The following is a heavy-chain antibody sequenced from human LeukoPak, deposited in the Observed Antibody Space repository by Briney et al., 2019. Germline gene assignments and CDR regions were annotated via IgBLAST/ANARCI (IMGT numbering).Heavy chain of an antibody. CDR2: VFHSGTP. D-gene: IGHD3-10*01. Sequence: SETLSLTCAVYGVSFSDYYWTWIRQTPGKGLEWIGEVFHSGTPNYNPSLKTRVSISVDTSKNQFSLRLRSVTAADTAVYYCARARRGSSIRGPLDYWGQGALVTVSS. J-gene: IGHJ4*02. CDR1: GVSFSDYY. V-gene: IGHV4-34*12. CDR3: ARARRGSSIRGPLDY.